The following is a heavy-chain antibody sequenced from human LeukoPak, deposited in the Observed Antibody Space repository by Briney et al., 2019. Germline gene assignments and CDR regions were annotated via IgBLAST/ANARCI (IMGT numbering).Heavy chain of an antibody. CDR2: IYYSGST. CDR1: GGSISSGGYY. J-gene: IGHJ3*02. V-gene: IGHV4-31*03. D-gene: IGHD4-17*01. Sequence: SETLSLTCTVSGGSISSGGYYWSWIRQRPGKGLEWIGYIYYSGSTYYNPSHKSRVTISVDTSKNQFSLKLSSVTAADTAVYYCARGLTTVTFPDAFDIWGQGTMVTVSS. CDR3: ARGLTTVTFPDAFDI.